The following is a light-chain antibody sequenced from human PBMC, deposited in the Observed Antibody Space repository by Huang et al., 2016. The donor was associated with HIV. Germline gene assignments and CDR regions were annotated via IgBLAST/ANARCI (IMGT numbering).Light chain of an antibody. J-gene: IGKJ4*01. CDR2: EAS. CDR1: QNVRNN. CDR3: QQFNNWPPA. Sequence: ETLMTQFPATLSVSPGERATLSCRASQNVRNNLAWYQQKPGAAPRLLFYEASSRATGAPCRFSASGSWLDFTLTINSLQSEDFAVYYCQQFNNWPPAFGGGTTVEIK. V-gene: IGKV3-15*01.